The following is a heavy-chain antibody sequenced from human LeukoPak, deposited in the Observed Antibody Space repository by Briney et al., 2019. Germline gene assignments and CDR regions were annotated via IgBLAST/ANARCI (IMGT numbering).Heavy chain of an antibody. D-gene: IGHD3-9*01. V-gene: IGHV3-48*03. Sequence: GGSLRLSCAASGFTFSSYEMTWVRQAPGKGLEWVSYISSSGSTMYYADSVKGRFTISRDNAKNSLYLQMNSLRAEDTAVYYCARQRGDILTGYYMPRGFDYWGQGTLVTVSS. J-gene: IGHJ4*02. CDR1: GFTFSSYE. CDR2: ISSSGSTM. CDR3: ARQRGDILTGYYMPRGFDY.